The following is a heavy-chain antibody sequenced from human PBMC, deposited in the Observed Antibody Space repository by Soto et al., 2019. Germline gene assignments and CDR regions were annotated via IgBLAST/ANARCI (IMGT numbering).Heavy chain of an antibody. Sequence: ASVKVSWKASGNTFTRYYIHWGRQAPGQGLEWMGIINPSGGSTTYAQKFQGRVTMTRDTSTSTVYMELSSLRSEDTAVYYCARDEGTGWYYFDYWGQGTLVTVSS. J-gene: IGHJ4*02. CDR1: GNTFTRYY. V-gene: IGHV1-46*01. D-gene: IGHD6-19*01. CDR2: INPSGGST. CDR3: ARDEGTGWYYFDY.